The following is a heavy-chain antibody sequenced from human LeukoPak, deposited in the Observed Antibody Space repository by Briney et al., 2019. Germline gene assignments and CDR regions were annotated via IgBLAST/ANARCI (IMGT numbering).Heavy chain of an antibody. Sequence: SETLSLTCTVSGGSISTYYWTWIWQPPGKGLEWIGYIYYTGSSNYNPSLKSRVTISVDTSKNQFSLKLSSVTAADTAVYYCARDRWFGVDEVDYWGQGTLVTVSS. V-gene: IGHV4-59*12. CDR3: ARDRWFGVDEVDY. D-gene: IGHD3-10*01. CDR1: GGSISTYY. J-gene: IGHJ4*02. CDR2: IYYTGSS.